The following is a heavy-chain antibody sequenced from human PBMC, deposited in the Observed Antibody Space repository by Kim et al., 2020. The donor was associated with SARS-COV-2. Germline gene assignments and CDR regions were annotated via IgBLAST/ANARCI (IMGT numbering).Heavy chain of an antibody. CDR1: GGSFSGYY. D-gene: IGHD3-9*01. CDR2: INHSGST. CDR3: ARGPRGKRYFDWLLST. J-gene: IGHJ4*02. Sequence: SETLSLTFAVYGGSFSGYYWSWIRQPPGKGLEWIGEINHSGSTNYNPSLKSRVTISVDTSKNQFSLKLSSVTAADTAVYYCARGPRGKRYFDWLLSTWGQGTLVTVSS. V-gene: IGHV4-34*01.